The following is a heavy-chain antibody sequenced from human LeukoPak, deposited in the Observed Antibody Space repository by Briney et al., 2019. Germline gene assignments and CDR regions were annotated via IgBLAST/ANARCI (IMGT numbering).Heavy chain of an antibody. CDR3: EKAVGFDGELWERGGFAP. Sequence: GRSLRLSCAASGFTFDDYAMHWVRQAPGKGLEWVSGISWNSGSIGYADSVKGRFTISRDNAKNSLYLQMNSLRAEDTALYYCEKAVGFDGELWERGGFAPWVQGTLVTVSS. D-gene: IGHD3-10*01. J-gene: IGHJ5*02. CDR1: GFTFDDYA. CDR2: ISWNSGSI. V-gene: IGHV3-9*01.